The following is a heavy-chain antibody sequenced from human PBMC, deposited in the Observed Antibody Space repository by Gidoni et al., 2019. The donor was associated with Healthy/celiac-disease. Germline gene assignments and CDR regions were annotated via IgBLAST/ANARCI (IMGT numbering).Heavy chain of an antibody. CDR3: ARDKSGTIDY. CDR1: GGSISSYY. V-gene: IGHV4-59*01. D-gene: IGHD3-10*01. CDR2: IYDSGST. J-gene: IGHJ4*02. Sequence: QVQLQESGPGLVKPSETLSLTCTVSGGSISSYYWSWIRQPQGKGLEWIGYIYDSGSTNYNPSLKSRVTISVDTSKNQFSLKLSSVTAADTAVYYCARDKSGTIDYWGQGTLVTVSS.